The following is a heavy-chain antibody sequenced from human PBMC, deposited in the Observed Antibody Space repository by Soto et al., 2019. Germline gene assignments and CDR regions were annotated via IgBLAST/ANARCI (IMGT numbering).Heavy chain of an antibody. Sequence: TWGSLRLSCAASGFTVSSYSMNWVRQAPGKGLEWVSSISSSSSYIYYADSVKGRFTISRDNAKNSLYLQMNSLRAEDTAVYYCARAFLGKGYSYGYYNYWGQGTLVTVSS. CDR2: ISSSSSYI. V-gene: IGHV3-21*01. D-gene: IGHD5-18*01. CDR1: GFTVSSYS. CDR3: ARAFLGKGYSYGYYNY. J-gene: IGHJ4*02.